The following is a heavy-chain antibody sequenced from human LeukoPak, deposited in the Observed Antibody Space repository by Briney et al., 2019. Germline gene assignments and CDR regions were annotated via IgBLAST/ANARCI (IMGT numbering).Heavy chain of an antibody. D-gene: IGHD3-10*01. J-gene: IGHJ4*02. Sequence: SETLSLTCTVSVGSISSYYGSWIRHPAGKGLEWIGRIYTSGSTNYNPSLKSRVTMSVDTSKNQFSLKLSSVTAADTAVYYCAREQGYYGSGSYYNRNFDYWGQGTLVTVSS. CDR1: VGSISSYY. V-gene: IGHV4-4*07. CDR2: IYTSGST. CDR3: AREQGYYGSGSYYNRNFDY.